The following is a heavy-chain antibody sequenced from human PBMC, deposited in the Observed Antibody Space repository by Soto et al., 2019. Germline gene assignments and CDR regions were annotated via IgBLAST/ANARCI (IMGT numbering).Heavy chain of an antibody. CDR1: GGSFSGYN. J-gene: IGHJ5*02. Sequence: PSETLSLTCAVYGGSFSGYNWIWIRQPPGKGLEWIGEINHSGSPNYNPSLKSRVTISVDTSKNQFSLKMTSVTAADTAVYYCATANWSHHYFDPWGQGTLVTVSS. V-gene: IGHV4-34*01. CDR2: INHSGSP. CDR3: ATANWSHHYFDP. D-gene: IGHD1-1*01.